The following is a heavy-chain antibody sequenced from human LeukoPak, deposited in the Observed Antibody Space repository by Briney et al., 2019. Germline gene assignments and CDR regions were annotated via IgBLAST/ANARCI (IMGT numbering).Heavy chain of an antibody. CDR3: ARRAYGIAARPPDY. Sequence: SETLSLTCAVYGGSFSGYYWSWIRQPPGKGLEWIGEINHSGSTNYNPSLKGRVTISVDTSKNQFSLKLSSVTAADTAVYYCARRAYGIAARPPDYWGQGTLVTVSS. CDR2: INHSGST. V-gene: IGHV4-34*01. CDR1: GGSFSGYY. J-gene: IGHJ4*02. D-gene: IGHD6-6*01.